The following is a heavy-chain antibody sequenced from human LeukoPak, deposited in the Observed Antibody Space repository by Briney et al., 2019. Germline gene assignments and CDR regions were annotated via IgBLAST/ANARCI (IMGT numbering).Heavy chain of an antibody. J-gene: IGHJ3*02. CDR3: AKGLGKGLLLDAFDI. CDR2: IRYDGSNK. D-gene: IGHD3-22*01. Sequence: GGSLRLSCAASGFTFSSYGMHWVRQAPGKGLEWVAFIRYDGSNKYYADSVKGRFTISRDNSKNTLYLQMNSLRAEDTAVYYCAKGLGKGLLLDAFDIWGQGTMVTVSS. V-gene: IGHV3-30*02. CDR1: GFTFSSYG.